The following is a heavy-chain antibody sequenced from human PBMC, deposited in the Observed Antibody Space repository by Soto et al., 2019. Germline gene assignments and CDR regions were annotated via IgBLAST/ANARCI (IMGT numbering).Heavy chain of an antibody. D-gene: IGHD6-13*01. CDR3: ARLGKQQLVNYGMDV. CDR2: IYPGDSDT. V-gene: IGHV5-51*01. J-gene: IGHJ6*04. CDR1: VYNFTSYW. Sequence: GESLKISCKGSVYNFTSYWIGWVRQMPGKGLEWMGIIYPGDSDTRYSPSFQGQVTISADKSISTAYLQWSSLKASDTAMYYCARLGKQQLVNYGMDVWGKGTTVTVSS.